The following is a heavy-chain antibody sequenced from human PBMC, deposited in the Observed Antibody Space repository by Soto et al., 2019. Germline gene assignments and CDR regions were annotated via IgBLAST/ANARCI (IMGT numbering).Heavy chain of an antibody. Sequence: AVSVKVSCKASGYTFTSYDINWARQATGQMLEWMGWMNPNSGNTGYAQKFQGRVTMTRNTSISTAYMELSSLRSEDTALYYCARTLYGANVDYWGQGTLVTVSS. J-gene: IGHJ4*02. V-gene: IGHV1-8*01. CDR1: GYTFTSYD. CDR3: ARTLYGANVDY. CDR2: MNPNSGNT. D-gene: IGHD4-17*01.